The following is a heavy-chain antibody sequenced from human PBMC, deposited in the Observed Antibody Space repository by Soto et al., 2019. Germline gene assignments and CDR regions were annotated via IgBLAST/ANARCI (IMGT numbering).Heavy chain of an antibody. CDR1: GGCISSYY. CDR3: PRVFRLRGYYYYCMDD. V-gene: IGHV4-59*01. J-gene: IGHJ6*03. D-gene: IGHD4-17*01. CDR2: IHYSGST. Sequence: QVQLQESGPGLVKPSETLSLTCTVSGGCISSYYWSWIWQLPGKGLEWIGYIHYSGSTNYNPSLKSRVTLSVDTPKNQFSRKLSSVAAADAAVYYCPRVFRLRGYYYYCMDDGGKGIPVTSSS.